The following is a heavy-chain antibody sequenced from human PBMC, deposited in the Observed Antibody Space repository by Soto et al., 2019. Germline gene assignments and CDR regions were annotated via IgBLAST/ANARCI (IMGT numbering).Heavy chain of an antibody. CDR3: ARGLRPTGAPGYWLFEP. V-gene: IGHV4-31*03. CDR2: IYYTGST. Sequence: QVQLQESGPGLVKPSQTLSLTCTVYGVSITTGGYYWSWIRQHPGKGLEWIGYIYYTGSTDYNPSLRSRVAISLSKNQFSLKLSSVTAADTAVYYCARGLRPTGAPGYWLFEPWGRGTLVTVSS. D-gene: IGHD1-1*01. J-gene: IGHJ2*01. CDR1: GVSITTGGYY.